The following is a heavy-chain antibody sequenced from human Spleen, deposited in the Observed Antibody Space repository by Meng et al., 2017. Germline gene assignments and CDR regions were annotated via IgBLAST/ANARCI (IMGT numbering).Heavy chain of an antibody. Sequence: GESLKISCAASGFTFSSYWMSWVRQAPGKGLEWVAFISFDGSEKYYADSVRGRFTISRDNSKNTLYLQMNSLRPEDTAVYYCARDDCGSTSCYIDSWGQGTLVTVSS. CDR1: GFTFSSYW. V-gene: IGHV3-30*03. CDR3: ARDDCGSTSCYIDS. J-gene: IGHJ4*02. CDR2: ISFDGSEK. D-gene: IGHD2-2*01.